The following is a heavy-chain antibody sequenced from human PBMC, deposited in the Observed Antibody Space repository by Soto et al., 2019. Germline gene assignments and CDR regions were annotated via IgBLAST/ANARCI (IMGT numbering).Heavy chain of an antibody. J-gene: IGHJ4*02. V-gene: IGHV3-64D*06. CDR1: GVAFSNYA. CDR2: ISSNGGST. Sequence: GGSLRLSCPVFGVAFSNYAIHWVRQAPGKGLQYVSSISSNGGSTYYADSVKGRFTISRDNSKNTLYLQMSSLRLEDTAVYYCVKDRYVDYWGQGSLVTVSS. CDR3: VKDRYVDY.